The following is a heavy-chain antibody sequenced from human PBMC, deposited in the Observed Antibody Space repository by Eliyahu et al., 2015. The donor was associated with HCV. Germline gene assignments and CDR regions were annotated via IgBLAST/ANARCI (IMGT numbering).Heavy chain of an antibody. D-gene: IGHD6-19*01. Sequence: QVQLQESGPGLVKSSETLSLPCIVSXGXMSGSYXXWXRQTPGKGXEXXAXIDQYDNTNYNPSLKNRVTISIDTSKNQFSLRLRSVTAADTAVYYCARDRLYSSGGGGMDVWGQGTTVTVSS. J-gene: IGHJ6*02. CDR3: ARDRLYSSGGGGMDV. CDR1: XGXMSGSY. V-gene: IGHV4-59*01. CDR2: IDQYDNT.